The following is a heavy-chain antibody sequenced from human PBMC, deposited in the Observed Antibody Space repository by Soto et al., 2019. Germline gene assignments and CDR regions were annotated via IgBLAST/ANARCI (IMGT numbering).Heavy chain of an antibody. D-gene: IGHD1-26*01. CDR2: INADNGDS. CDR1: GYAFTSYT. CDR3: ARDTGSGLRVEPGIFEY. V-gene: IGHV1-3*01. Sequence: QVQLVQSGAEVKKPGASVKVSCNPSGYAFTSYTMHWVRQAPGQGLEGMGWINADNGDSKYSQKFQGRVTITRDTSANIAYMELSSLRSEDTAVYYCARDTGSGLRVEPGIFEYWGQGPLVTVSS. J-gene: IGHJ4*02.